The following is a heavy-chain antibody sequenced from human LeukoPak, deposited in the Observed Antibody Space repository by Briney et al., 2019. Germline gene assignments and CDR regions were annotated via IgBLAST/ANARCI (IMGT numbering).Heavy chain of an antibody. J-gene: IGHJ5*02. D-gene: IGHD3-10*01. CDR3: ARLTHDDYVSGGYSWWLDP. V-gene: IGHV4-61*02. Sequence: SETLSLTCTVSGGSISSGSYYWSWIRQPAGKGLEWIGRIYTSGSTNYNPSLKSRVTISVDTSKNQFSLRLNAVTAADTAVYYCARLTHDDYVSGGYSWWLDPWGQGTLVIVSS. CDR2: IYTSGST. CDR1: GGSISSGSYY.